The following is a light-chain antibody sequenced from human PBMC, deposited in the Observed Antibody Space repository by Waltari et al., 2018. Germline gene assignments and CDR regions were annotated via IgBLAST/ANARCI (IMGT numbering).Light chain of an antibody. J-gene: IGKJ5*01. Sequence: EIVMTQFPATLSVSPGERATLSCRASQSVSSNLAWYQQKPGQAPRLLLYGASTRATGFPARFSASGSGTEFTLTISSLQSEDFAVYYCQQYDNWPITFGQGTRLEIK. V-gene: IGKV3-15*01. CDR1: QSVSSN. CDR2: GAS. CDR3: QQYDNWPIT.